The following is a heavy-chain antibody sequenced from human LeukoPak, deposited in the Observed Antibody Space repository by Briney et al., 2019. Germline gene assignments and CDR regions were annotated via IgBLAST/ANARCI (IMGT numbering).Heavy chain of an antibody. CDR1: GFTFSSHT. D-gene: IGHD3-3*01. J-gene: IGHJ4*02. Sequence: PGGSLRLSCAASGFTFSSHTINWVRQAPGKGLEAPGNGLEWLSHISKTGTTIYCADSVKGRFTISRDNAKNSLYLHMNSLRADDTAVYYCVAGVALDYWGQGALVTVSS. CDR2: ISKTGTTI. CDR3: VAGVALDY. V-gene: IGHV3-48*04.